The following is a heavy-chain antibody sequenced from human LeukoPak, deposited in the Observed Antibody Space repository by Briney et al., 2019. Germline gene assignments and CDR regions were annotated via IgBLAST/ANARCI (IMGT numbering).Heavy chain of an antibody. CDR3: ARDSDYGGNSRFDY. CDR2: IYYSGST. J-gene: IGHJ4*02. V-gene: IGHV4-59*01. CDR1: GGSISSYY. D-gene: IGHD4-23*01. Sequence: LETLSLTCTVSGGSISSYYWSWIRQPPGKGLEWIGYIYYSGSTNYNPSLKSRVTISVDTSKNQFSLKLSSVTAADTPVYYCARDSDYGGNSRFDYWGQGTLVTVSS.